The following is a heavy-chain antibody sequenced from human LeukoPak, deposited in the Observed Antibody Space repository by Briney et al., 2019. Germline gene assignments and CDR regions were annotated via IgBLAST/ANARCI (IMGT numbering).Heavy chain of an antibody. V-gene: IGHV4-39*07. CDR3: AREATVAGKLYDY. D-gene: IGHD6-19*01. Sequence: SETLSLTCTVSGGSIISNSYYWGWIRQPPGKGLEWIGSIYHSGSTFYNPSLKSRVTISVDTSKNQFSLKLSSVTAADTAVYYCAREATVAGKLYDYWGQGTLVTVSS. CDR2: IYHSGST. CDR1: GGSIISNSYY. J-gene: IGHJ4*02.